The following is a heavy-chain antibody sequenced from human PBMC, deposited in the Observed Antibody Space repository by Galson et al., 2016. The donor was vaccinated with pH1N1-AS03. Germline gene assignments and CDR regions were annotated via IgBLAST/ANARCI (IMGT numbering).Heavy chain of an antibody. Sequence: SLRLSCAASGINLSNNGMHWVRQAPGKGLEWVAHVRLDGSEKWYADSVKGRFTISRDNPKNTLHLEMNSLRGEDMALYFCAKDKFGSGSFDYWGQGTLVTVSS. CDR2: VRLDGSEK. CDR1: GINLSNNG. J-gene: IGHJ4*02. CDR3: AKDKFGSGSFDY. D-gene: IGHD3-10*01. V-gene: IGHV3-30*02.